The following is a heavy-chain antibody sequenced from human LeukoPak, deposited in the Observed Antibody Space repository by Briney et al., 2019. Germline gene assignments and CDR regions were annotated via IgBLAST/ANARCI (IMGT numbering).Heavy chain of an antibody. J-gene: IGHJ4*02. Sequence: PGRSLRLSCAASGFTFSSYAMSWVRQAPGKGLEWVSAISGSGGSTYYADSVKGRFTISRDNSKNTLYLQMNSLRAEDTAVYYCAKDPYYDSSGSIYYWGQGTLVTVSS. CDR3: AKDPYYDSSGSIYY. V-gene: IGHV3-23*01. D-gene: IGHD3-22*01. CDR2: ISGSGGST. CDR1: GFTFSSYA.